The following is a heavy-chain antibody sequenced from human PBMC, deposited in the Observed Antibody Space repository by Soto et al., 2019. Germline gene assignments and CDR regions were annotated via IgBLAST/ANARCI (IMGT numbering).Heavy chain of an antibody. CDR3: ARGGTVTSHYYYYYGMDV. V-gene: IGHV4-30-4*01. J-gene: IGHJ6*02. Sequence: SETLSLTCTVSGGSISSGDYYWSWLRQPPGKGLEWIGYIYYSGSTYYNPSLKSRATISVDTSKNQFSLKLSSVTAADTAVYYCARGGTVTSHYYYYYGMDVWGQGTTVTVSS. CDR1: GGSISSGDYY. D-gene: IGHD4-17*01. CDR2: IYYSGST.